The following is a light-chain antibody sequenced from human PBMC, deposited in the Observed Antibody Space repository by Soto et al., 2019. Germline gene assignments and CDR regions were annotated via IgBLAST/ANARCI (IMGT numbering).Light chain of an antibody. J-gene: IGKJ2*01. Sequence: DIQMTQSPSTLSASVGDRATITCRASQSISSWLAWYQQKPGKAPKLLIYDASSLESGVPSRFSGSGSGTELTLTISSLQPDDFATYYCQQYNSYPYTFGQGTKLEIK. CDR2: DAS. CDR3: QQYNSYPYT. V-gene: IGKV1-5*01. CDR1: QSISSW.